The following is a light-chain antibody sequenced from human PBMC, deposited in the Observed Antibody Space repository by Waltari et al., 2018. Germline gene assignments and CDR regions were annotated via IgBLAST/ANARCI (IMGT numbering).Light chain of an antibody. CDR3: QQYYSYPDT. J-gene: IGKJ4*01. CDR2: AAS. CDR1: QDISTY. Sequence: AIRITQSPSSLSASTGDRVTITCRASQDISTYLAWYQQKPGKAPNLRIYAASTLHSGVPSRFSGSGSGTDFTLTISCLQSEDFATYYCQQYYSYPDTFGGGTKVEIK. V-gene: IGKV1-8*01.